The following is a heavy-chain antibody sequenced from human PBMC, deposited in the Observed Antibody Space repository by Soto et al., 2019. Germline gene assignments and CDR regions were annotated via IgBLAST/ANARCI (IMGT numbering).Heavy chain of an antibody. CDR2: ISRSSNTI. V-gene: IGHV3-11*01. CDR3: ARREGPAFVGY. Sequence: GGPIRLPCAALGLTFIDYYRSWIRQAPGKGLEWVSYISRSSNTIYYADSVKGRFTISRDNAKNSLYLQMNSLRAEDTAVYYCARREGPAFVGYWGQGALVTVSS. D-gene: IGHD1-26*01. J-gene: IGHJ4*02. CDR1: GLTFIDYY.